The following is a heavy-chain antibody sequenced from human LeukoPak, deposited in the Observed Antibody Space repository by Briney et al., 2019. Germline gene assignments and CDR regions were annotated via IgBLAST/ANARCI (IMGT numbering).Heavy chain of an antibody. CDR1: GYSISSGYY. V-gene: IGHV4-38-2*02. D-gene: IGHD3-10*01. Sequence: SETLSLTCTVSGYSISSGYYWGWIRQPPGKGLEWIGSIYHGGSSYYNPSLKSRVTMSVDTSKSHFSLKLSSVTAADTAVYYCARVMVTMVRGVIISGYYYYMDVWGKGTTVTVSS. J-gene: IGHJ6*03. CDR3: ARVMVTMVRGVIISGYYYYMDV. CDR2: IYHGGSS.